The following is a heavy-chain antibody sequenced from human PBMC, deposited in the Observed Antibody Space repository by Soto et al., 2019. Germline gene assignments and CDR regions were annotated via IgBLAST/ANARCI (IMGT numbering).Heavy chain of an antibody. V-gene: IGHV3-21*01. CDR2: ITISGNYI. CDR3: AKVGVLRTNFRWFDL. J-gene: IGHJ5*02. D-gene: IGHD2-8*01. CDR1: GFAFQTYT. Sequence: EGQLVESGGGLVKPGGSLRLSCAASGFAFQTYTMEWLRQPPGKGLEWVSSITISGNYIYYADSVKGRFTISRDNGRNSVYLQMNSLRAEDTAVYYCAKVGVLRTNFRWFDLWCQGTLVTVSS.